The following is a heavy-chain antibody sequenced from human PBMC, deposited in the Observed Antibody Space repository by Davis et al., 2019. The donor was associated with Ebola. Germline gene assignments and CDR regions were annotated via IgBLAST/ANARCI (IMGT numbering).Heavy chain of an antibody. J-gene: IGHJ6*04. D-gene: IGHD5-18*01. Sequence: HSQTLSLTCAISGDSMSRNIPAWNWIRQSPSRGLEWLGRTYYNSEWYNDYAVSVKSRISITPDTSKNLFSLQLKSVTPEDTAMYFCARGWLRGGMDVWGEGTTVTVSS. V-gene: IGHV6-1*01. CDR1: GDSMSRNIPA. CDR3: ARGWLRGGMDV. CDR2: TYYNSEWYN.